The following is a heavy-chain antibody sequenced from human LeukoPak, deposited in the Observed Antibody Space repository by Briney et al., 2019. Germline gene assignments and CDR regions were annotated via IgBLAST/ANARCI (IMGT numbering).Heavy chain of an antibody. Sequence: TGGSLRLSCAASGFTFSSYGMHWVRQAPGKGLEWVAFIRYDGSNKYYADSVKGRFTISRDNSKNTLYLQMNSLRAEDTAVYYCAKVFDGYQLLVGDNYYFDYWGQGTLVTVSS. CDR2: IRYDGSNK. J-gene: IGHJ4*02. D-gene: IGHD2-2*01. V-gene: IGHV3-30*02. CDR3: AKVFDGYQLLVGDNYYFDY. CDR1: GFTFSSYG.